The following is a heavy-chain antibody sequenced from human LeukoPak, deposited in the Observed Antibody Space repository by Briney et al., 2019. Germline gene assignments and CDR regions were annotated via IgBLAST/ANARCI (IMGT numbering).Heavy chain of an antibody. V-gene: IGHV4-59*01. CDR1: GASISSYY. CDR2: IYYSGST. D-gene: IGHD6-6*01. J-gene: IGHJ4*02. Sequence: SETLSLTCTVSGASISSYYWSWIRQPPGKGLEWIGYIYYSGSTNYNPSLKSRVTISVDTSKNQFSLKLSSVTAADTAVYYCARDKRDSSSFDYWGQGTLVTVSS. CDR3: ARDKRDSSSFDY.